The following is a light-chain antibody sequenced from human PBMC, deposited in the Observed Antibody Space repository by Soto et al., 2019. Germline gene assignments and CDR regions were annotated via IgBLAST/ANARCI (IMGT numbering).Light chain of an antibody. J-gene: IGLJ3*02. CDR1: SGSIASNY. CDR3: QSYDSSIRGV. CDR2: EDN. Sequence: NFMLTQPHSVSESPGKTVTISCTRSSGSIASNYVQWYQQRPGSAPTTVIYEDNQRPSGVPDRFSGSIDSSSNSASLTLSGLKTEDEADYYCQSYDSSIRGVFGGGTKLTVL. V-gene: IGLV6-57*03.